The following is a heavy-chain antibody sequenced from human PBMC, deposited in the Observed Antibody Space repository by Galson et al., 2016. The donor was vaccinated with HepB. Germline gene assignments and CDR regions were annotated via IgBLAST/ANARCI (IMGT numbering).Heavy chain of an antibody. D-gene: IGHD5-12*01. V-gene: IGHV6-1*01. Sequence: CAISGDSVSTNTAHWNWIRQSPSRGLEWLGRTYYRSEWYNDYAVSVQSRINVNPDTSKNQFPLQLNSVTPEDTAVYFCARGRMGYSYGNFDYWGQGILVTVSS. J-gene: IGHJ4*02. CDR3: ARGRMGYSYGNFDY. CDR1: GDSVSTNTAH. CDR2: TYYRSEWYN.